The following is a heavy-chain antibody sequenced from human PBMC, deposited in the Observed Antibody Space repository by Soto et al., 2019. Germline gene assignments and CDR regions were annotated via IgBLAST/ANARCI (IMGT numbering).Heavy chain of an antibody. D-gene: IGHD3-10*01. CDR3: AKECHAGNYFHHNPYLYYFDY. CDR2: LSGNGGST. Sequence: GGSLRLSCAASGFIFTDYAMSWVRQAPGKGLEWVSSLSGNGGSTYCANSVTGRFTISRDNSKSTIYLRMNSLRAEHTALYSCAKECHAGNYFHHNPYLYYFDYWSPGTLVTVSS. J-gene: IGHJ4*02. CDR1: GFIFTDYA. V-gene: IGHV3-23*01.